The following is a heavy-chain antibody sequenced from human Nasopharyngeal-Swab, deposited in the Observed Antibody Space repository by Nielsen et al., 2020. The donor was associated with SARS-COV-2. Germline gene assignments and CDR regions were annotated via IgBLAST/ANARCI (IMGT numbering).Heavy chain of an antibody. CDR2: INPSGGGT. Sequence: ASVKVSCKASGYTFTSHYMHWVRQAPGQGLEWMGIINPSGGGTTYAQKFQGRVTMTRDTSTSTVYMELSSLRSEDTAVYYCARSYYDFWSGYHEYYYGMDVWGQGTTVTVSS. D-gene: IGHD3-3*01. CDR1: GYTFTSHY. V-gene: IGHV1-46*01. J-gene: IGHJ6*02. CDR3: ARSYYDFWSGYHEYYYGMDV.